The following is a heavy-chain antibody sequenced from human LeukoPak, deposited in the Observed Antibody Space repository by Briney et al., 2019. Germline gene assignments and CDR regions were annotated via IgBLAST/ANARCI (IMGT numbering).Heavy chain of an antibody. CDR1: GGSISSYY. CDR3: ARGYSYAYYFDS. V-gene: IGHV4-38-2*02. CDR2: IYHSGNP. Sequence: SETLSLTCTVSGGSISSYYWGWIRQPPGRGLEWIGSIYHSGNPYYNPSLKSRVTILVDTSKNQFSLNLNSVTAADTAVYYCARGYSYAYYFDSWGQGTLVSVSP. J-gene: IGHJ4*02. D-gene: IGHD5-18*01.